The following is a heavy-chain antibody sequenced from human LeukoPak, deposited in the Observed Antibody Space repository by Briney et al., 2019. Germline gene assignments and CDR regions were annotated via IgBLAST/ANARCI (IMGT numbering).Heavy chain of an antibody. J-gene: IGHJ4*02. V-gene: IGHV4-59*12. Sequence: SETLSLTCTVSGGSISSYYWSWIRQPPGKGLEWIGYIYYSGSTNYNPSLKSRVTISVDTSKNQFSLKLSSVTAADTAVYYCASAVTTVTFDYWGQGTLVTVSS. D-gene: IGHD4-17*01. CDR3: ASAVTTVTFDY. CDR2: IYYSGST. CDR1: GGSISSYY.